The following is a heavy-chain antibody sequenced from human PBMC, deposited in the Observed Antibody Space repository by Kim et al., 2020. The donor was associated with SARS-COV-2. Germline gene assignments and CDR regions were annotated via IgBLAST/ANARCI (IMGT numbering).Heavy chain of an antibody. J-gene: IGHJ4*02. CDR3: ARDLSGGWSSDF. CDR2: ITPIDGNT. Sequence: ASVKVSCKASGYTFTSNHMHWVRQAPGQGLEWMGMITPIDGNTRYAQNLQCRVTMTRDTSTSTFYMDLSSLRSEDTAIYYCARDLSGGWSSDFWGQGTLVTVSS. CDR1: GYTFTSNH. V-gene: IGHV1-46*01. D-gene: IGHD6-19*01.